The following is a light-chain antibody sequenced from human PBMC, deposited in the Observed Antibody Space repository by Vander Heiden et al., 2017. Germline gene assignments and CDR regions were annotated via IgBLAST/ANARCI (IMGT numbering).Light chain of an antibody. CDR3: RQVNNYPWS. CDR2: GAS. Sequence: AIQMTQSPSSLSASVGDRVTITCRASQDIRSDLGWYQKKPGTAPKLLIYGASTLQSEVPSRFSGGGSGTDFTLTISSLQPEDFATYYCRQVNNYPWSFGQGTNVDIK. J-gene: IGKJ1*01. V-gene: IGKV1-6*01. CDR1: QDIRSD.